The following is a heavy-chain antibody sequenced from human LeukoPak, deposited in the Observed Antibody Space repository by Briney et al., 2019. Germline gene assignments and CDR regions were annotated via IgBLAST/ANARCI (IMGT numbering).Heavy chain of an antibody. CDR1: GGSFSGYY. D-gene: IGHD2-2*01. Sequence: PSETLSLTCAVYGGSFSGYYWSWIRQPPGKGLEWIGEINHSGSTNYNPSLKSRVTISVDTPKNQFSLKLSSVTAADTAVYYCARGDCSSTSCYSFGYYYYYMDVWGKGTTVTVSS. CDR3: ARGDCSSTSCYSFGYYYYYMDV. CDR2: INHSGST. V-gene: IGHV4-34*01. J-gene: IGHJ6*03.